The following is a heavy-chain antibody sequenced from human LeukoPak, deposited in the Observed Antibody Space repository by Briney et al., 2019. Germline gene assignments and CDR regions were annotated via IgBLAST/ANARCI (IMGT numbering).Heavy chain of an antibody. CDR2: IRYSGST. CDR1: GGSISSNTYF. D-gene: IGHD5/OR15-5a*01. CDR3: ATSDTVSTYNWFDP. Sequence: PWETLSLTCNVSGGSISSNTYFWGWIRRPPGKGLEWIGSIRYSGSTYYNPSLKSRVTISVDTSKNQFSLNLSSLTAADTAVYYCATSDTVSTYNWFDPGGQGTLVTVS. J-gene: IGHJ5*02. V-gene: IGHV4-39*01.